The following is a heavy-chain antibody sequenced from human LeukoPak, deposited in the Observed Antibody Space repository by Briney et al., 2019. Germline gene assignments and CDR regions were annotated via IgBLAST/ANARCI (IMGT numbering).Heavy chain of an antibody. CDR2: ISSGSSYI. CDR3: ARGTHYYNSSGYWDDGGDAFDI. D-gene: IGHD3-22*01. Sequence: GGSLRLSCAASGLTFSRSSMNWVRQAPGKGLEWVSSISSGSSYIYYADSVKGRFTISRDNAKNSLYLQMNSLRAEDTAVYYCARGTHYYNSSGYWDDGGDAFDIWGQGTLVTVSS. J-gene: IGHJ3*02. V-gene: IGHV3-21*01. CDR1: GLTFSRSS.